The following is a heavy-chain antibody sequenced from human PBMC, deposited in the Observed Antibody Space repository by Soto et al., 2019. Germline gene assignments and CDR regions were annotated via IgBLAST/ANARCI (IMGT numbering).Heavy chain of an antibody. CDR1: GGSISSYY. CDR2: IYYSGST. CDR3: ARDKGSGTLYYYGMVV. D-gene: IGHD3-10*01. Sequence: SETLSLTCTVSGGSISSYYWSWIRQPPGKGLEWIGYIYYSGSTNYNPSLKSRVTISVDTSKNQFSLKLSSVTAADTAVYYCARDKGSGTLYYYGMVVWGQGTTVTVSS. J-gene: IGHJ6*02. V-gene: IGHV4-59*01.